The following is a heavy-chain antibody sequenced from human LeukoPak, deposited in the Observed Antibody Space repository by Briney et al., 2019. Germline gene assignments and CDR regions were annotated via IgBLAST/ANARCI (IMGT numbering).Heavy chain of an antibody. CDR2: IYYSGST. J-gene: IGHJ4*02. V-gene: IGHV4-30-4*01. CDR3: ARGTWSSSIDY. D-gene: IGHD6-6*01. Sequence: SETLSLTCAVSGGSISSGDYYWSWIRQPPGKGLEWIGYIYYSGSTYYNPSLKSRLTISGDTSKNQFSLRLSSVTAADTAVYYCARGTWSSSIDYWGQGTLVTVSS. CDR1: GGSISSGDYY.